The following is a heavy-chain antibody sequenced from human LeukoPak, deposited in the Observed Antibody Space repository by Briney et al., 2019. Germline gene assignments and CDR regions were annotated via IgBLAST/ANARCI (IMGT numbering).Heavy chain of an antibody. CDR3: ARDYSGPDTAMVSSWFDP. V-gene: IGHV1-46*01. J-gene: IGHJ5*02. CDR1: GGTFSSYA. Sequence: GASVKVSCKASGGTFSSYAISWVRQAPGQGLEWMGIINPSGGSTSYAQKFQGRVTMTRDMSTSTVYMELSSLRSEDTAVYYCARDYSGPDTAMVSSWFDPWGQGTLVTVSS. D-gene: IGHD5-18*01. CDR2: INPSGGST.